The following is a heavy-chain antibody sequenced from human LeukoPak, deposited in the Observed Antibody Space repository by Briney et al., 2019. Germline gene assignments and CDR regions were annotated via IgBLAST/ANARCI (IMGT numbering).Heavy chain of an antibody. J-gene: IGHJ4*02. V-gene: IGHV4-59*08. CDR1: AGSISNYY. Sequence: SETLSLTCTVSAGSISNYYWGWIRQPPGKGLEWIGYISYSGSTNNNPSLKSRVTISVDTSKNQFSLKLSSVTAADTAVYYCARLGPAAGTSFDYWGQGTLVTVSS. CDR3: ARLGPAAGTSFDY. CDR2: ISYSGST. D-gene: IGHD6-13*01.